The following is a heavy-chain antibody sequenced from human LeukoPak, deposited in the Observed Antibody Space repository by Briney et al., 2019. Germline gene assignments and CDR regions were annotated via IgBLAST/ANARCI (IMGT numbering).Heavy chain of an antibody. CDR2: IYTSGNT. V-gene: IGHV4-61*02. Sequence: KTSETLSLTCTVSGGSISSGSFYWSWIRQPAGKGLEWIGRIYTSGNTNYNPSLKSRVTISVDTSKNQFSLKLSSVTAADTAVYYCARGPTRTTYYYDSSGYSYSYFDYWGQGTLVTVSS. CDR1: GGSISSGSFY. D-gene: IGHD3-22*01. J-gene: IGHJ4*02. CDR3: ARGPTRTTYYYDSSGYSYSYFDY.